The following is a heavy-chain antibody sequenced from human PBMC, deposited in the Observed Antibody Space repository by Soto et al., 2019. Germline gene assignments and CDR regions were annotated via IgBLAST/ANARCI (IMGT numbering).Heavy chain of an antibody. CDR1: GYSLSSTRMA. V-gene: IGHV2-5*02. CDR3: AHIVVAGLGYYFDY. Sequence: QITLKESGATRVKPTQTLTLTCTFSGYSLSSTRMAVGWIRPPPGKALEWLALIYWDDDKRYSPFLKSRLTITKDTSKNQVVLTMSNMDPVDTARYYCAHIVVAGLGYYFDYWGQGTLVTVSS. J-gene: IGHJ4*02. D-gene: IGHD6-19*01. CDR2: IYWDDDK.